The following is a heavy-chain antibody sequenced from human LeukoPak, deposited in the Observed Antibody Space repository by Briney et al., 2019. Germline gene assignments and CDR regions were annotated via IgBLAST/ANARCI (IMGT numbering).Heavy chain of an antibody. D-gene: IGHD4-23*01. CDR2: INHSGST. CDR3: ARDPDMTGGY. J-gene: IGHJ4*02. V-gene: IGHV4-34*01. CDR1: GGSFSGYY. Sequence: PSEALSLTCAVYGGSFSGYYWSWIRQPPAKGLEWIGEINHSGSTNYNPSLKSRVTISVDTSKNQFCLKLRSVTAADTAVYYCARDPDMTGGYWGQGTLVTVSS.